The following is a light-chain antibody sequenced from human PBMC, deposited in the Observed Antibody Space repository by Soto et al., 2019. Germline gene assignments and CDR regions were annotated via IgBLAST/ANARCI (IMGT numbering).Light chain of an antibody. CDR2: RNN. CDR3: AAWDDSVV. V-gene: IGLV1-47*01. Sequence: QSVLTQPPSASGTPGQRVTISCSGSSSNIGSNYVYWHQQLPGTAPKLLIYRNNQQPSGVPDRFSGSKSGTSASLAISGLRSEDEADYYCAAWDDSVVFGGGTKLTVL. J-gene: IGLJ2*01. CDR1: SSNIGSNY.